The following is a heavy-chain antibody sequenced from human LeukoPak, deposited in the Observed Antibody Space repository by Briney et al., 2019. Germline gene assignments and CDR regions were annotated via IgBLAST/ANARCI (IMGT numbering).Heavy chain of an antibody. CDR1: GFTFSSYG. V-gene: IGHV3-23*01. CDR2: ISGSGDNT. D-gene: IGHD1-26*01. Sequence: GGTLRLSCTASGFTFSSYGMSWVRQAPGKGLEWVSAISGSGDNTYYADSVKGRFTISRDNSKKNLYLQMNSLRAEDTAVYYCAREGSGSYYWGQGTLVTVSS. CDR3: AREGSGSYY. J-gene: IGHJ4*02.